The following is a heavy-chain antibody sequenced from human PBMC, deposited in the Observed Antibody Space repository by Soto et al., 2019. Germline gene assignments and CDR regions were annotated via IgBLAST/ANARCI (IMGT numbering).Heavy chain of an antibody. Sequence: PSETLSLTCTVSGGSISDGYSWSWIRQPPGKGLQWIGHIYEGGNTYYTPSLESRVAISTDKSKNQFSLRLSSVTAADTAVYYCVRRSPEDAFDIWGQGTMVTVSS. J-gene: IGHJ3*02. CDR1: GGSISDGYS. CDR3: VRRSPEDAFDI. CDR2: IYEGGNT. V-gene: IGHV4-30-2*01.